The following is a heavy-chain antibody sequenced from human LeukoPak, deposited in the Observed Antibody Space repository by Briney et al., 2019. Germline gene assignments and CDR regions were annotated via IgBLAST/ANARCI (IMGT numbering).Heavy chain of an antibody. CDR1: GGSISSGSYY. CDR2: IYTSGST. J-gene: IGHJ4*02. Sequence: SQTLSLTCTVSGGSISSGSYYWSWIRQPAGKGLEWIGRIYTSGSTNYNPSLKSRVTISVDTSKNQFSLKLSSVTAAGTAVYYCARLTQVFGYSYHFDYWGQGTLVTVSS. V-gene: IGHV4-61*02. D-gene: IGHD5-18*01. CDR3: ARLTQVFGYSYHFDY.